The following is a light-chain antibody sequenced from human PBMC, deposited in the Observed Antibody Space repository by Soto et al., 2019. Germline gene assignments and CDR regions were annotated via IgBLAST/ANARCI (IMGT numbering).Light chain of an antibody. V-gene: IGKV3-15*01. Sequence: EIVMTQSPATLSVSPGERATLSCRASQSVSSNLAWYQQKPGQAPRLLIYGASTRATGIPARFSGSGSGTEFTLTISSLQSEDFAVYYGQQYKNWPPKTFGQGTKVEVK. CDR2: GAS. J-gene: IGKJ1*01. CDR1: QSVSSN. CDR3: QQYKNWPPKT.